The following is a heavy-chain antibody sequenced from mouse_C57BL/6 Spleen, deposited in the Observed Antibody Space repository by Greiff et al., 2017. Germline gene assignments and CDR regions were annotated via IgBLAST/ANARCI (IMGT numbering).Heavy chain of an antibody. CDR1: GYAFSSSW. J-gene: IGHJ3*01. V-gene: IGHV1-82*01. CDR3: ARSGDENPKAWFAY. D-gene: IGHD4-1*01. CDR2: IYPGDGDT. Sequence: VQLQQSGPELVKPGASVTISCKASGYAFSSSWMNWVKQRPGKGLEWIGRIYPGDGDTNYNGKFKGKATLTAAKSSSPAYMQLRSLTSEDAAVYVCARSGDENPKAWFAYWGQGTLVTVSA.